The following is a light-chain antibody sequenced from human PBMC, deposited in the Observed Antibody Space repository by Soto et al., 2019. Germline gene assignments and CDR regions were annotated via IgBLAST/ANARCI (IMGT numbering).Light chain of an antibody. J-gene: IGLJ3*02. CDR1: SGSVSTNNY. V-gene: IGLV8-61*01. CDR3: VRYMGRGIWV. Sequence: QTVVTQEPSFSVSPGGTVTLTCALSSGSVSTNNYPSWCQQTPGQPPRTLIFRTNTRSSGVPDRFSGSILGSKAALTITGDQADDESDYYCVRYMGRGIWVLGGGTKLTVL. CDR2: RTN.